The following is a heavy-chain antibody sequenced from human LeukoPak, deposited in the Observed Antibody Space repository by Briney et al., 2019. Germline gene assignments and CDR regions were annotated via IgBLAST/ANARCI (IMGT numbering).Heavy chain of an antibody. CDR2: MNPNSGNT. D-gene: IGHD3-9*01. CDR3: ARLRYFDWFHAFDI. Sequence: ASVKVSCKASGYTFTSYDINWVRQATGPGLEWMGWMNPNSGNTGYAQKFQGRVTMTRNNSISTAYMELSSLRSEDTAVYYCARLRYFDWFHAFDIWGQGTMVTVSS. V-gene: IGHV1-8*01. CDR1: GYTFTSYD. J-gene: IGHJ3*02.